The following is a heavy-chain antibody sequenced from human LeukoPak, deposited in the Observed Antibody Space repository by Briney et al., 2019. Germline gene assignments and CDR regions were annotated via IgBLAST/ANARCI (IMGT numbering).Heavy chain of an antibody. Sequence: GGSLRLSCAASGFTFSSYAMSWVRQAPGKGLEWVSYISSSGSTIYYADSVKGRFTISRDNAKNSLYLQMNSLRAEDTAVYYCIRVKGLVLYNWFDPWGQGTLVTVSS. CDR1: GFTFSSYA. CDR3: IRVKGLVLYNWFDP. CDR2: ISSSGSTI. D-gene: IGHD2/OR15-2a*01. V-gene: IGHV3-48*04. J-gene: IGHJ5*02.